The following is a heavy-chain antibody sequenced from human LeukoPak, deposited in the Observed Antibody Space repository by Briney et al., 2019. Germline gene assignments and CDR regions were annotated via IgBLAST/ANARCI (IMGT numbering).Heavy chain of an antibody. CDR3: TTPYYYDSSGYYYSTYYFDY. J-gene: IGHJ4*02. D-gene: IGHD3-22*01. V-gene: IGHV3-15*01. CDR1: GFTFSGSA. CDR2: IKSKTDGGTT. Sequence: GGSLRLSCAASGFTFSGSAMHWVRQAPGKGLEWVGRIKSKTDGGTTDYAAPVKGRFTISRDDSKNTLYLQMNSLKTEDTAVYYCTTPYYYDSSGYYYSTYYFDYWGQGTLVTVSS.